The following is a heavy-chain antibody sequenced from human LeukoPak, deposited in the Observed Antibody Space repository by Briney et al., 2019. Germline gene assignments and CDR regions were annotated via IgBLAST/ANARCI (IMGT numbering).Heavy chain of an antibody. CDR1: GYSFLSHG. CDR3: ARWGGSPNDY. D-gene: IGHD1-26*01. CDR2: ITTYNGNT. Sequence: ASVKVPCKASGYSFLSHGIAWVRQAPGQGLKYMGCITTYNGNTDYAQKLQGRVTMTTDTTTSTAYMELRSLTPDDTAVYYCARWGGSPNDYWGQGTLVTVSS. J-gene: IGHJ4*02. V-gene: IGHV1-18*01.